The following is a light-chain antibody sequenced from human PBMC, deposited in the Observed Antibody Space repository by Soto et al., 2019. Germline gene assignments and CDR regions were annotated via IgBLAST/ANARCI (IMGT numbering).Light chain of an antibody. CDR3: QSYDSRLTTFV. J-gene: IGLJ1*01. Sequence: QSVLAQPPSVSGAPGQRVAISCTGSRSNIGAEYDVHWYQQLPGTAPKRLIYGDNNRPSGVPDRFSGSKSGTSASLAITGLQPEDEADYYCQSYDSRLTTFVFGIGTKFTV. CDR1: RSNIGAEYD. CDR2: GDN. V-gene: IGLV1-40*01.